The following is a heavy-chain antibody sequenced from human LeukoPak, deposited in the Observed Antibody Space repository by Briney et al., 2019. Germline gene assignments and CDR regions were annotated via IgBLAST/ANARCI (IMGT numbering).Heavy chain of an antibody. D-gene: IGHD1-7*01. J-gene: IGHJ6*02. CDR1: GFTFTSSA. Sequence: SVKVSCKASGFTFTSSAVQWVRQARGQCPEWIGWIVVGSGNTNYAQKFQERVTITRDMSTSTAYMELSSLRSEDTAVYYCAAPRGTGTTINYYYGMDVWGQGTTVTVSS. CDR3: AAPRGTGTTINYYYGMDV. CDR2: IVVGSGNT. V-gene: IGHV1-58*01.